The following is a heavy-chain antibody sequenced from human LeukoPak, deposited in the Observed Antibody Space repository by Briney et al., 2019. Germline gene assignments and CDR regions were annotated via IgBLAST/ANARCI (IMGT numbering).Heavy chain of an antibody. J-gene: IGHJ4*02. CDR2: MSSDGDNI. Sequence: GGSLRLSCAASGFIFNDFGMHWVRQAPDKGLEWVAVMSSDGDNIYHADSVKGRFTISRDASKNTLYLQMNSLRAEDTAVYYCAKGGYRYHWGRYFDYWGQGTLVTVSS. D-gene: IGHD5-18*01. CDR3: AKGGYRYHWGRYFDY. V-gene: IGHV3-30*18. CDR1: GFIFNDFG.